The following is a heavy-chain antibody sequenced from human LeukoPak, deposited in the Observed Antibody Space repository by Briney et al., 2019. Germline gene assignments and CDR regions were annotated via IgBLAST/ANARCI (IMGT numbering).Heavy chain of an antibody. CDR1: GGSISNYY. D-gene: IGHD3-22*01. CDR2: IYYGGTT. J-gene: IGHJ6*03. CDR3: ARSSVPYYYYNYSMDV. V-gene: IGHV4-59*01. Sequence: SETLSLTCIVSGGSISNYYWSWIRQSPGTGLEWIGFIYYGGTTNYNPSLKSRVTISVDTSKNHFSLKLSSVTAADTAVYYCARSSVPYYYYNYSMDVWGNGTTVTVSS.